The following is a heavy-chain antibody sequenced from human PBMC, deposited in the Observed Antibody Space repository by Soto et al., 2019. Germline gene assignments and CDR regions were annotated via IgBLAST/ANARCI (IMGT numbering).Heavy chain of an antibody. J-gene: IGHJ4*02. V-gene: IGHV1-46*01. CDR2: INPNGGST. Sequence: GASVKVSCKAPADTFTSYYIHWVRQAPGHGLEWMGIINPNGGSTRFAQTFQGRVTITADGSTSTAYMELSSLRSEDTAVYYCARVPPNYYDSSGFFDYWGQGTLVTVS. D-gene: IGHD3-22*01. CDR1: ADTFTSYY. CDR3: ARVPPNYYDSSGFFDY.